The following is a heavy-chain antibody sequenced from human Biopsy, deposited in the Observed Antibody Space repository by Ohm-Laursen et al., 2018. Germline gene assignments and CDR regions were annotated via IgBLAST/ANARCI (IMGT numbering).Heavy chain of an antibody. D-gene: IGHD6-6*01. V-gene: IGHV3-21*01. Sequence: SLRLSCTAFGFTFSSYSMNWVRQAPGKGLEWISYISETSSHIYDADSVKGRFTVARDNAKNSLYLQLNSLRAEDTAVYYCARDSRRTAREGGMDVWGQGTTVTVSS. CDR2: ISETSSHI. CDR3: ARDSRRTAREGGMDV. J-gene: IGHJ6*02. CDR1: GFTFSSYS.